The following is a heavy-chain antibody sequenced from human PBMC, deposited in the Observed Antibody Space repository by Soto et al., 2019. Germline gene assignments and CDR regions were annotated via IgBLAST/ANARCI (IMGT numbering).Heavy chain of an antibody. D-gene: IGHD3-16*02. CDR1: GYTFTSYG. J-gene: IGHJ4*02. V-gene: IGHV1-18*01. CDR2: ISAYNGNT. Sequence: QVPLVQSGAEVKKPGASVKVSCKASGYTFTSYGISWVRQAPGQGLEWMGWISAYNGNTNYAQKLQGRVTMTTDTATSTAYMGLRGLRSDDTAVYYCAASTTFGGVIVDSSFDYWGQGTLVTVSS. CDR3: AASTTFGGVIVDSSFDY.